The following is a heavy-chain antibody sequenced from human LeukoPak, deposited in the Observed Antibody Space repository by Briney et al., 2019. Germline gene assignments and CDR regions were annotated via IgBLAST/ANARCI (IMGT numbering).Heavy chain of an antibody. Sequence: SETLSLTCTVSGDSINSYYWSWLRQPPGKGLEWIGYIYYSGGTKYNPSLKSRVIMLMDTSKNQFSLRVSPVTAADTAVYYCARGLYSSTWPDIWGQGTLVTVSS. CDR2: IYYSGGT. J-gene: IGHJ4*02. CDR1: GDSINSYY. V-gene: IGHV4-59*08. CDR3: ARGLYSSTWPDI. D-gene: IGHD6-13*01.